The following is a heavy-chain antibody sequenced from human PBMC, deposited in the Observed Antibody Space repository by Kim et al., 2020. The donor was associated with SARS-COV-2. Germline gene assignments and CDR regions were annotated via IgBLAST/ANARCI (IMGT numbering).Heavy chain of an antibody. V-gene: IGHV4-59*01. Sequence: SETLSLTCTVSGGSISSYYWSWIRQPPGKGLEWIGYIYYSGSTNYNPSLKSRVTISVDPSKNQFSLKLSSVTAADTAVYYCSRGDLGVNCYFDLWGRGTLVTVSS. CDR3: SRGDLGVNCYFDL. J-gene: IGHJ2*01. CDR1: GGSISSYY. CDR2: IYYSGST. D-gene: IGHD2-15*01.